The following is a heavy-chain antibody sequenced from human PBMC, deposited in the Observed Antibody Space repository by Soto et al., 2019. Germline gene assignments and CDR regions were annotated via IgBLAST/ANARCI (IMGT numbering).Heavy chain of an antibody. Sequence: QVQLVQSGAEVKKPGSSVKVSCKASGGTFSSYSINWVRQAPGQGLEWMGEIIPIFGTANYAQKFQGRVTITGDESKSTASMELSSLRSEDTAVYYCARDGGKHSGGIDYWGQGTLVTFSS. V-gene: IGHV1-69*01. CDR1: GGTFSSYS. J-gene: IGHJ4*02. CDR2: IIPIFGTA. CDR3: ARDGGKHSGGIDY. D-gene: IGHD1-26*01.